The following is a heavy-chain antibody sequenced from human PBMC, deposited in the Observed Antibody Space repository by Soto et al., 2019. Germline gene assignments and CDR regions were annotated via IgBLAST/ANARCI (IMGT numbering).Heavy chain of an antibody. CDR2: ISYDGSNK. D-gene: IGHD3-22*01. CDR3: AKDMKYYDSSGFDAFDI. J-gene: IGHJ3*02. V-gene: IGHV3-30*18. CDR1: GFTFSSYG. Sequence: SLRLSCAASGFTFSSYGMHWVRQAPGKGLEWVAVISYDGSNKYYADSVKGRFTISRDNSKNTLYLQMNSLRAEDTAVYYCAKDMKYYDSSGFDAFDIWGQGTMVTVSS.